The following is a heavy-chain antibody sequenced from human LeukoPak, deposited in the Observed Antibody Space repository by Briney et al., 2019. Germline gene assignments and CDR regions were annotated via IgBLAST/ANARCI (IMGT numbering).Heavy chain of an antibody. D-gene: IGHD5-24*01. CDR3: ARDGEMATIENYFEY. J-gene: IGHJ4*02. V-gene: IGHV4-34*01. CDR1: GGSFSGYY. Sequence: SETLSLTCAVYGGSFSGYYWSWIRQPPGKGLEWIGEINHSGSTNYNPSLKSRVTISVDTSRNQFSLKLSSVTAADTAVYFCARDGEMATIENYFEYWGQGTLVTVSS. CDR2: INHSGST.